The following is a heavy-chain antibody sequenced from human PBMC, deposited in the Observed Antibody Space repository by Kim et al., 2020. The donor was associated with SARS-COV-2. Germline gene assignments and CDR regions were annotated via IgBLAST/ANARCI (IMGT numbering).Heavy chain of an antibody. CDR2: ISSKSDKI. CDR3: AKVVAKFSVVRAYYGLDV. D-gene: IGHD2-15*01. J-gene: IGHJ6*02. CDR1: GFNFGVYG. Sequence: GGSLRLSCAASGFNFGVYGMHWVRQAPGKGLEWVSGISSKSDKIGYADSVKGRFTISRDNAKNSLYLQMSSLRPDDTAFYYCAKVVAKFSVVRAYYGLDVWGQGTNVIVSS. V-gene: IGHV3-9*01.